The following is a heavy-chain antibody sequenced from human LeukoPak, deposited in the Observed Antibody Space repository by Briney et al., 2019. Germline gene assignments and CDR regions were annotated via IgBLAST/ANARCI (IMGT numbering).Heavy chain of an antibody. CDR2: ISWDGGST. J-gene: IGHJ4*02. CDR3: AKNYYDSSGYYGFDY. V-gene: IGHV3-43*01. CDR1: GFTFDDYT. D-gene: IGHD3-22*01. Sequence: GGSLRLSCAASGFTFDDYTMHWVRQAPWKGLEWVSLISWDGGSTYYADSVKGRFTISRDNSKNSLYLQMNSLRTEDTALYYCAKNYYDSSGYYGFDYWGQGTLVTVSS.